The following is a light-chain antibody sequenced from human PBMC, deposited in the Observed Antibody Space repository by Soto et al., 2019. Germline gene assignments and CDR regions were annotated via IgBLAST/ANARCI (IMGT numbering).Light chain of an antibody. V-gene: IGKV1-33*01. CDR2: DAS. CDR3: QQYNSLPLT. J-gene: IGKJ4*01. CDR1: QDTSNN. Sequence: DLQMTQSPSSLSASVGDRVTITCQASQDTSNNLNWYQQKPGKAPKLLIYDASNLETGVPSRLSGSRSGTDFTFTISSLQPEDIATYHCQQYNSLPLTFGGGTTVEIK.